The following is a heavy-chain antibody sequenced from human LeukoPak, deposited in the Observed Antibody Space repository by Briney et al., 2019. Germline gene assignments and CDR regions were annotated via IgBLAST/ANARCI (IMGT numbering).Heavy chain of an antibody. D-gene: IGHD1-26*01. CDR3: ARVRSYSSYYYYYMDV. CDR1: GFTFSSYW. J-gene: IGHJ6*03. Sequence: GGSLRLSCAASGFTFSSYWMSWVRQAPGKGLEWVANIKQDGSEKYYVDSVKGRFTISRDNAKNSLYLQMNSLRAEDTAVYYCARVRSYSSYYYYYMDVWGKGTTVTVSS. CDR2: IKQDGSEK. V-gene: IGHV3-7*01.